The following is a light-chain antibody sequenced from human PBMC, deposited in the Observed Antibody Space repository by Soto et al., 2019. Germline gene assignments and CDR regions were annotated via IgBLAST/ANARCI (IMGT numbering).Light chain of an antibody. CDR2: GAS. CDR3: QQSVSLIT. J-gene: IGKJ5*01. CDR1: QSVSSSY. Sequence: EMTQSPGSRSMYPGERATLSCRASQSVSSSYLAWYQQKPGQAPRLLIYGASSRATGIPDRFSGSGSGTDFTLTISRLEPEDFAVYYCQQSVSLITFGQGTRLEI. V-gene: IGKV3-20*01.